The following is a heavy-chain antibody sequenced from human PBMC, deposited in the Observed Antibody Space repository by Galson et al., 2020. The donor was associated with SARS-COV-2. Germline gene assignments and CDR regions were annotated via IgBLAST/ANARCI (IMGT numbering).Heavy chain of an antibody. J-gene: IGHJ4*02. CDR2: ISSSGSTI. Sequence: TGGSLRLSCAASGFTFSSYEMNWVRQAPGKGLEWVSYISSSGSTIYYADSVKGRFTISRDNAKNSLYLQMNSLRAKDTAVYYCAREVGAAAAYFDYWGQGTLVTVSS. V-gene: IGHV3-48*03. CDR1: GFTFSSYE. CDR3: AREVGAAAAYFDY. D-gene: IGHD6-13*01.